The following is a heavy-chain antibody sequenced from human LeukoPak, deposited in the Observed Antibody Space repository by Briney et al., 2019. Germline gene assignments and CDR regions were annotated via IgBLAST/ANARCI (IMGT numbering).Heavy chain of an antibody. J-gene: IGHJ6*02. D-gene: IGHD1-20*01. CDR1: GFTFSSYW. V-gene: IGHV3-7*01. CDR3: ARGISHSYNWNPRYYYGMDV. CDR2: IKQDGSEK. Sequence: GGSLRLSCAASGFTFSSYWMSWVRQAPGKGLEWVANIKQDGSEKYYVDSVKGRFTISRDNAKNSLYLQMNSLRAEDTAVYYCARGISHSYNWNPRYYYGMDVWGQGTTVTVSS.